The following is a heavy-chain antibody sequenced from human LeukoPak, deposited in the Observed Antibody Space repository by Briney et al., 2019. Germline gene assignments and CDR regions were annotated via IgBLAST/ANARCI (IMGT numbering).Heavy chain of an antibody. CDR2: IYTSGSI. CDR1: GGSISSYY. CDR3: ARDRFGGSGCNFDY. Sequence: PSETLSLTCTVSGGSISSYYWSWIRQPAGKGLEWVGRIYTSGSINYNPSLKSRVTMSVDTSKNQFSLKLSSVTAADTAVYYCARDRFGGSGCNFDYWGQGTLVTVSS. D-gene: IGHD2-15*01. J-gene: IGHJ4*02. V-gene: IGHV4-4*07.